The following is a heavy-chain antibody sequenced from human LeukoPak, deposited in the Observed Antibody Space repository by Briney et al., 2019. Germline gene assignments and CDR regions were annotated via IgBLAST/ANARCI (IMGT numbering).Heavy chain of an antibody. D-gene: IGHD5-24*01. Sequence: PGGSLRLSCAASGFTLSTYDMSWVRQAPTEGLECVSGTGGDGGTTYADSVKGRFTISRDNSKYTLYLQMNSLRAEDTAIYYCAKTIPYWYFDLWGHGTLVTVSS. CDR3: AKTIPYWYFDL. CDR1: GFTLSTYD. V-gene: IGHV3-23*01. CDR2: TGGDGGTT. J-gene: IGHJ2*01.